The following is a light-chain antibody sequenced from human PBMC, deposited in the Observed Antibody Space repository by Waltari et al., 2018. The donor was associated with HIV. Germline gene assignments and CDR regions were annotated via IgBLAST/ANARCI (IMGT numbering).Light chain of an antibody. V-gene: IGKV2-30*01. J-gene: IGKJ4*01. Sequence: VVMPQSPLPLPVPLGTPASFYVRPAQSLVDSDGNTYLNWFQQRPGQSPGRLIYKVSNRDSGVPDRFSGSGSGTDFTLTISRVEAEDVGVYYCMQGTHWPLTFGGGTKVEIK. CDR1: QSLVDSDGNTY. CDR3: MQGTHWPLT. CDR2: KVS.